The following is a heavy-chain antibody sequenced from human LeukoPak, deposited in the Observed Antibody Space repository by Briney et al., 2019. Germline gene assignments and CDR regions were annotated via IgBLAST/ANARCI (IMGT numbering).Heavy chain of an antibody. V-gene: IGHV4-30-4*08. J-gene: IGHJ3*02. CDR3: ARELGYCSSTSCSRAFDI. CDR2: IYYSGST. D-gene: IGHD2-2*01. CDR1: GGSISSGDYY. Sequence: KTSETLSLTCTVSGGSISSGDYYWSWIRQPPGKGLEWIGYIYYSGSTYYNPSLKSRVTISVDTSKNQFSLKLSSVTAADTAVYYCARELGYCSSTSCSRAFDIWGQGTMVTVSS.